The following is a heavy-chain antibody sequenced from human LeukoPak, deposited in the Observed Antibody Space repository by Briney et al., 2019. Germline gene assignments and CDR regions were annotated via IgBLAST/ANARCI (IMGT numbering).Heavy chain of an antibody. CDR2: FDPEDGET. D-gene: IGHD3-22*01. CDR1: GYTLTELS. J-gene: IGHJ3*02. V-gene: IGHV1-24*01. CDR3: ATAGAIVARDACDI. Sequence: ASVKVSCKVSGYTLTELSMHWVRQAPGKGLEWMGGFDPEDGETIYAQKFQGRVTMTEDTSTDTAYMELSSLRSEDTAVYYCATAGAIVARDACDIWGQGTMVTVSS.